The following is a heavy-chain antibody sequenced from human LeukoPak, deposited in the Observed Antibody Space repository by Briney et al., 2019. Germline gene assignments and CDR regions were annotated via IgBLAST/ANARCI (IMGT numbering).Heavy chain of an antibody. CDR1: GFTINGYS. CDR2: ISGSDDNT. J-gene: IGHJ4*02. CDR3: VRDGWDY. Sequence: GGSLRLSCAASGFTINGYSMSWVRQAPGKGLEWVSAISGSDDNTYYADSVRGRFTISRDSSSNMLYLQMNSLRGEDTAIYDCVRDGWDYWGQGTLVTVSS. V-gene: IGHV3-23*01.